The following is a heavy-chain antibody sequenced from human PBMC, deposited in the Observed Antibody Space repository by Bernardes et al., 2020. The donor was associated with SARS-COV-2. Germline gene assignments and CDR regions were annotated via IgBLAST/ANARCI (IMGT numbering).Heavy chain of an antibody. J-gene: IGHJ6*02. CDR1: GGSISSYY. D-gene: IGHD3-3*01. Sequence: ETLSLTCTVSGGSISSYYWSWIRQPPGKGLEWIGYIYYSGSTNYNPSLKSRVTISVDTSKNQFSLKLSSVTAADTAVYYCARQDIWAIFGVVITPAGMDVWGQGTTVTVSS. CDR2: IYYSGST. CDR3: ARQDIWAIFGVVITPAGMDV. V-gene: IGHV4-59*08.